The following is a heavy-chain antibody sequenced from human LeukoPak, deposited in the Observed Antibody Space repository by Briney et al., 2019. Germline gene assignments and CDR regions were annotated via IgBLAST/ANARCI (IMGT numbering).Heavy chain of an antibody. CDR3: AKGVLRTGGDY. Sequence: GGSLRLSCAASGFTFSSYAMTWVRQAPGKGLEWVSSIIGSGSNTYYADSVRGRFTISRDNSKNTLYLQMNSLRAEDTAVYYCAKGVLRTGGDYWGQGTLVTVSS. J-gene: IGHJ4*02. D-gene: IGHD3-16*01. CDR1: GFTFSSYA. CDR2: IIGSGSNT. V-gene: IGHV3-23*01.